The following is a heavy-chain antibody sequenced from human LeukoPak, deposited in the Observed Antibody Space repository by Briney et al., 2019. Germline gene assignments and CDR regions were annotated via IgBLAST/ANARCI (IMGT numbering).Heavy chain of an antibody. Sequence: AGGSLRLSCATSGFIFSNYAVNWVRQAPGKGLEWVSIISGSGDTTYYADSVKGRFTISRDNSKNTLFLEMNSLRVEDTAVYYCAKGRGFRVWDPWDNWGQGTLITVSS. CDR1: GFIFSNYA. J-gene: IGHJ4*02. D-gene: IGHD3-16*01. CDR2: ISGSGDTT. V-gene: IGHV3-23*01. CDR3: AKGRGFRVWDPWDN.